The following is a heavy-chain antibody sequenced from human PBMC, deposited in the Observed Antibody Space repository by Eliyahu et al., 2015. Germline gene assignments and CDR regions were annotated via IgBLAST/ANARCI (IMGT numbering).Heavy chain of an antibody. J-gene: IGHJ6*02. V-gene: IGHV4-39*01. D-gene: IGHD1-14*01. Sequence: QLQLQESGPGLVKPSETLSLTCXVSGGSISSSIYFWGWIRQPPGKGLEWIGSIYYSGNTYYNPSLKSRVTISVDTSKNQFSLKLRSVTAADAAEYYCASRNEGASGMDVWGQGTTVTVSS. CDR2: IYYSGNT. CDR3: ASRNEGASGMDV. CDR1: GGSISSSIYF.